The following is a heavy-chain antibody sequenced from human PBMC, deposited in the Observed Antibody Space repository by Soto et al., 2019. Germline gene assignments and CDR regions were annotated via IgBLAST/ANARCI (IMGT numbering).Heavy chain of an antibody. CDR3: AHRLYGDYVRDWFDP. D-gene: IGHD4-17*01. Sequence: QITLKESGPTLVKPTQTLTLTCTFSGFSLSTSGVGVGWIRQPPGKALEWLALIYWDDDKRYSPSLKSRLTIXTDXSXNQVVLTMTNMDPVDTATYYCAHRLYGDYVRDWFDPWGQGTLVTVSS. J-gene: IGHJ5*02. V-gene: IGHV2-5*02. CDR2: IYWDDDK. CDR1: GFSLSTSGVG.